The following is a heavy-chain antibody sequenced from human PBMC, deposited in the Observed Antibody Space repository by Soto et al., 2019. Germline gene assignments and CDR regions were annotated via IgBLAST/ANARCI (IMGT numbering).Heavy chain of an antibody. D-gene: IGHD6-13*01. CDR1: GYTFTSYD. J-gene: IGHJ5*02. CDR3: ARVGTGAAWYQWFGP. Sequence: ASVKVSCKASGYTFTSYDINWVRQATGLGLEWMGWMNPNSGNTGYAQKFQGRVTMTRNTSISTAYMELSSLRSEDTAVYYCARVGTGAAWYQWFGPWGQGALVTVSS. CDR2: MNPNSGNT. V-gene: IGHV1-8*01.